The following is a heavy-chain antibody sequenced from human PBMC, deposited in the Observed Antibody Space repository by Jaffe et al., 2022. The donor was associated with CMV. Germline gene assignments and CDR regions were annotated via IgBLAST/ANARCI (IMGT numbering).Heavy chain of an antibody. J-gene: IGHJ4*02. CDR1: GGSISSSSYY. CDR2: IYYSGST. V-gene: IGHV4-39*01. D-gene: IGHD6-19*01. CDR3: ASGEQWLALRPFDY. Sequence: QLQLQESGPGLVKPSETLSLTCTVSGGSISSSSYYWGWIRQPPGKGLEWIGSIYYSGSTYYNPSLKSRVTISVDTSKNQFSLKLSSVTAADTAVYYCASGEQWLALRPFDYWGQGTLVTVSS.